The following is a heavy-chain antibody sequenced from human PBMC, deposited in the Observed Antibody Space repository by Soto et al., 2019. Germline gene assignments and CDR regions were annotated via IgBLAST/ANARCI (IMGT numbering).Heavy chain of an antibody. V-gene: IGHV3-30*03. J-gene: IGHJ6*02. D-gene: IGHD4-17*01. CDR2: ISYDGSNK. CDR3: ARQVTTPNYYYGMDV. CDR1: GFTFSSYG. Sequence: PGGSLRLSCAASGFTFSSYGMHWVRQAPGKGLEWVAVISYDGSNKYYADSVKGRFTISRDNSKNTLYLQMNSLRAEDTAVYYCARQVTTPNYYYGMDVWGQGTTVTVSS.